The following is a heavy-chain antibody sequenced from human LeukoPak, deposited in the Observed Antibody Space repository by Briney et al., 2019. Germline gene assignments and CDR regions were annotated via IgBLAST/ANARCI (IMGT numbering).Heavy chain of an antibody. Sequence: GGSLRLSCAASGFTFSSYAMSWVRQAPGKGLEWVSAISGSGGSTYYADSVKGRFTISRDNSKNTLYLQMNSLRAEDTAVYYCAKVGGSGSYFTNYYYGMDVWGQGATVTVSS. J-gene: IGHJ6*02. CDR2: ISGSGGST. CDR3: AKVGGSGSYFTNYYYGMDV. V-gene: IGHV3-23*01. D-gene: IGHD3-10*01. CDR1: GFTFSSYA.